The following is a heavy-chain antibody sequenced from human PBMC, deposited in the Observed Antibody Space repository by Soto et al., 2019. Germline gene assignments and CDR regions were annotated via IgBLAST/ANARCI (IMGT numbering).Heavy chain of an antibody. J-gene: IGHJ4*02. CDR1: GRSFSGYY. Sequence: SEPLSLTCAVYGRSFSGYYWSWIRQPPGKGLEWIGEIFHDGSTNYSPSLKSRVTISLDTSKKQFSLEMTSVTAADTAVYYCARPHYDRNTFYSFFGYWGQGTLVTVS. CDR3: ARPHYDRNTFYSFFGY. D-gene: IGHD3-22*01. CDR2: IFHDGST. V-gene: IGHV4-34*12.